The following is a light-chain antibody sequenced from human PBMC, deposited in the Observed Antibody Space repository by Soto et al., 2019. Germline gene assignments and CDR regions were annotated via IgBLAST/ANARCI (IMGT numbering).Light chain of an antibody. J-gene: IGKJ1*01. CDR2: AAS. Sequence: EIVVTQSPATRSVWPMEIATVCVRASESVSSNLAWFQHKPGQAPRLLIYAASTKATGVPARFTGSGSGTDFTLTISSLEPEDFAVYYCQQYNHWPQTFGQGTKVDIK. CDR3: QQYNHWPQT. CDR1: ESVSSN. V-gene: IGKV3-15*01.